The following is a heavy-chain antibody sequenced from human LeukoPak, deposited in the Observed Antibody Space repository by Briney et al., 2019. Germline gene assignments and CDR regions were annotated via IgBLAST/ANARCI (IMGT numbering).Heavy chain of an antibody. CDR3: ARHPYYDSSGYYAY. V-gene: IGHV1-18*01. Sequence: ASVKVSCKASGYMFTSYAISWVRQAPGQGLEWMGWISAYNGKTIYAQKFQGRVTMTTDTSTTTAYMELRSLRSDDTAVYYCARHPYYDSSGYYAYWGQGTLVTVSS. CDR1: GYMFTSYA. CDR2: ISAYNGKT. J-gene: IGHJ4*02. D-gene: IGHD3-22*01.